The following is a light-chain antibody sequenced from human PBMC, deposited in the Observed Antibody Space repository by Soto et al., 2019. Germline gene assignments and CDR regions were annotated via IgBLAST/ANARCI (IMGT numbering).Light chain of an antibody. CDR1: QSVSSN. CDR2: GAS. J-gene: IGKJ1*01. Sequence: DIVMTQSPGTLSVSPGERATLSCRASQSVSSNLAWYQQKPGQAPRLLIYGASTRATGIPARFSGSGSGTEFTLTISSLQSEDFAVYYCQQYNNWPPWTFGQGTKVDIK. CDR3: QQYNNWPPWT. V-gene: IGKV3-15*01.